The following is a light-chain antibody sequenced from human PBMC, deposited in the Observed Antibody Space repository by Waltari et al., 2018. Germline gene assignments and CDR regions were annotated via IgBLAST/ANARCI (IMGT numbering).Light chain of an antibody. CDR1: RSAVGRYNL. J-gene: IGLJ3*02. CDR3: CSYAGSSTFRV. CDR2: EGS. Sequence: QSALTQPASVSGSPGQSITISCPGPRSAVGRYNLVPWYQQHPGKAPKLMIYEGSKRPSGVSNRFSGSKSGNTASLTISGLQAEDEADYYCCSYAGSSTFRVFGGGTKLTVL. V-gene: IGLV2-23*03.